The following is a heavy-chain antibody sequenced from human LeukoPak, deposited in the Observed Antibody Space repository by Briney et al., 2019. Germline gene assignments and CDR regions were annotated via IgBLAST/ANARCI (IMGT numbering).Heavy chain of an antibody. J-gene: IGHJ4*02. CDR1: GFTFSNAW. CDR3: ARDEGYFDY. V-gene: IGHV3-15*01. Sequence: TGGSLRLSCAASGFTFSNAWMSWVRQAPGKGLEWVGRIKSKTDGGTTDYAAPVKGRFTISRDDSKNTLYLQMNSLRAEDTAVYYCARDEGYFDYWGQGTLVTVSS. CDR2: IKSKTDGGTT.